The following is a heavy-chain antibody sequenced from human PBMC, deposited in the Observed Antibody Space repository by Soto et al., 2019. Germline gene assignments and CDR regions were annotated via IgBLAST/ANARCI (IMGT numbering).Heavy chain of an antibody. V-gene: IGHV4-34*01. CDR3: ARGPQYSSSWYWRFAFDI. CDR2: INHSGST. D-gene: IGHD6-13*01. J-gene: IGHJ3*02. Sequence: PSETLSLTCAVYGGSFSGYYWSWIRQPPGKGLEWIGEINHSGSTNYNPSLKSRVTISVDTSKNQFSLKLSPVTAADTAVYYCARGPQYSSSWYWRFAFDIWGQGTMVTVSS. CDR1: GGSFSGYY.